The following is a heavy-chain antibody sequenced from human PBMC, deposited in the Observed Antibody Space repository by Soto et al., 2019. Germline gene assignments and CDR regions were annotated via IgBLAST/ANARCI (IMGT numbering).Heavy chain of an antibody. Sequence: VRQXPXQXLEWMGWXNPNSXGTNYAQKFQGRVTMTRDTSISTAYMELSRLRSDDTAVYYCARRSRIAPAGNWFDPWGQGTMVTVSS. CDR3: ARRSRIAPAGNWFDP. V-gene: IGHV1-2*02. D-gene: IGHD6-13*01. CDR2: XNPNSXGT. J-gene: IGHJ5*02.